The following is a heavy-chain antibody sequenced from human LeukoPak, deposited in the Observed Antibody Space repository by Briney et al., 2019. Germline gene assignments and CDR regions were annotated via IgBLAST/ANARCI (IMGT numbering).Heavy chain of an antibody. Sequence: ASVKVSCKAFGYTFTSNYMHWVRQAPGQGLEWMGIINPSGGSTSYAQKFQGRVTMTRDMSTSTVYMELSSLRSEDTAVYYCARDAEGGGGSGSYFFAFDIWGQGTMVTVSS. CDR1: GYTFTSNY. V-gene: IGHV1-46*01. D-gene: IGHD3-10*01. J-gene: IGHJ3*02. CDR2: INPSGGST. CDR3: ARDAEGGGGSGSYFFAFDI.